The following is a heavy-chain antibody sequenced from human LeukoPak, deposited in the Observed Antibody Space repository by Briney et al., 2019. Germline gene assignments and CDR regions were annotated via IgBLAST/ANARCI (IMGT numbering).Heavy chain of an antibody. CDR1: GYTFTNYY. D-gene: IGHD2-2*01. J-gene: IGHJ4*02. CDR2: INPSGGSP. Sequence: ASVKVSCKASGYTFTNYYMHWVRQAPGQGLEWMGIINPSGGSPTYAQKFQGRVTMTRDTSTSTVYVELSSLRSEDTAVYYCAGDSNSWSFDYWAQGTLVTVSS. V-gene: IGHV1-46*01. CDR3: AGDSNSWSFDY.